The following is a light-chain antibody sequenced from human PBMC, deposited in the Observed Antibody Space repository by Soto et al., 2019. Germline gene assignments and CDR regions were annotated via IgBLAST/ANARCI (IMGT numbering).Light chain of an antibody. CDR1: QSVGSY. Sequence: EIVLIQSPATLSLSPGERATLSCRASQSVGSYLAWYQHKPGQAPRLLISDASNRATGIPARFSGSGSGTDFTLTISSLEPEDFAVYYCQQSHNWPRTFGQGTKVDI. J-gene: IGKJ1*01. V-gene: IGKV3-11*01. CDR2: DAS. CDR3: QQSHNWPRT.